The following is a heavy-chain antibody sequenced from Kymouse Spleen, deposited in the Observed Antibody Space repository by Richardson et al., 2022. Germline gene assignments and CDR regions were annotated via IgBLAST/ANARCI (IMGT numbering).Heavy chain of an antibody. CDR3: AGVFTMVRGDYGDFDY. Sequence: QVQLQQWGAGLLKPSETLSLTCAVYGGSFSGYYWSWIRQPPGKGLEWIGEINHSGSTNYNPSLKSRVTISVDTSKNQFSLKLSSVTAADTAVYYCAGVFTMVRGDYGDFDYWGQGTLVTVSS. D-gene: IGHD3-10*01. V-gene: IGHV4-34*01. CDR2: INHSGST. J-gene: IGHJ4*02. CDR1: GGSFSGYY.